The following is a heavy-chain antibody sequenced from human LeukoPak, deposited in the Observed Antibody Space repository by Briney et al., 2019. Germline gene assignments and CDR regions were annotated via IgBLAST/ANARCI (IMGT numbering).Heavy chain of an antibody. J-gene: IGHJ4*02. Sequence: PGGSLRLSCAASGFTFSTYEMNWVRQAPGKGLEWVSYISGSGSTIYYADSVKGRFTISRDNAQNSLYLQMNSLRAEDTAVYYCARDCDYYRADYWGQGALVTVSS. CDR1: GFTFSTYE. CDR3: ARDCDYYRADY. CDR2: ISGSGSTI. D-gene: IGHD4-17*01. V-gene: IGHV3-48*03.